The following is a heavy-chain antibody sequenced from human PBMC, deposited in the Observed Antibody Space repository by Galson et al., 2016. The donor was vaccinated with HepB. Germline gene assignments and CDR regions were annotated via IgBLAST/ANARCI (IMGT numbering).Heavy chain of an antibody. Sequence: SVKVSCKGSGYTFTTYPIIWVRQAPGQGLEYMGWINTNTGSPTYAQGFTGRFVFSLDPSASTAYLEITTLKTEDPPGYFCATYPPSTRRTWFDPWGQGTPVTVSS. D-gene: IGHD1/OR15-1a*01. CDR2: INTNTGSP. V-gene: IGHV7-4-1*02. CDR3: ATYPPSTRRTWFDP. J-gene: IGHJ5*02. CDR1: GYTFTTYP.